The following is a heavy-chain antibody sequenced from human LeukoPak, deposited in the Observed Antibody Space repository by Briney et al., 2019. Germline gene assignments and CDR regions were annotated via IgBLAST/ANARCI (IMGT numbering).Heavy chain of an antibody. D-gene: IGHD3-9*01. CDR3: ARWNNDVLTGYYDSFDY. Sequence: SETLSLTCSVSGGSISSGPNYWGWIRQPAGKGLEWIGRIYPSGATNYNPSLKSRVTISIDTSANQFSLKLNSVTAADTAVYFCARWNNDVLTGYYDSFDYWGQGILVTVSS. J-gene: IGHJ4*02. CDR2: IYPSGAT. V-gene: IGHV4-61*02. CDR1: GGSISSGPNY.